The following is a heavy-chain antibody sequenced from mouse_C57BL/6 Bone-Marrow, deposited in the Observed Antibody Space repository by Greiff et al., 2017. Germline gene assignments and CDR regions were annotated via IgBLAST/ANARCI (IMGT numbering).Heavy chain of an antibody. CDR1: GYAFSSSW. J-gene: IGHJ2*01. CDR3: AKLGRR. Sequence: VQGVESGPELVKPGASVKISCKASGYAFSSSWMNWVKQRPGKGLEWIGRIYPGDGDTNYNGKFKGKATLTADKSSSTAYMQLSSLTSEDSAVYFCAKLGRRWGQGTTLTVSS. D-gene: IGHD4-1*01. V-gene: IGHV1-82*01. CDR2: IYPGDGDT.